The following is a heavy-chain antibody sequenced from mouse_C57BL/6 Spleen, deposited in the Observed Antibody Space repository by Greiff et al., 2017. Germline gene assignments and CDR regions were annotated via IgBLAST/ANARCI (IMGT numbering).Heavy chain of an antibody. V-gene: IGHV5-17*01. CDR3: ARGGQLRPYYAMDY. J-gene: IGHJ4*01. CDR1: GFTFSDYG. D-gene: IGHD3-2*02. Sequence: EVKLVESGGGLVKPGGSLKLSCAASGFTFSDYGMHWVRQAPEKGLEWVAYISSGSSTIYYADTVKGRFTISRDNAKNTLFLQMTSLRSEDTAMYYCARGGQLRPYYAMDYWGQGTSVTVSS. CDR2: ISSGSSTI.